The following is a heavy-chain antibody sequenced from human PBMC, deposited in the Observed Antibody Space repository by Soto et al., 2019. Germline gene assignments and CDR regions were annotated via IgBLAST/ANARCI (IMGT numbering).Heavy chain of an antibody. J-gene: IGHJ4*02. D-gene: IGHD6-13*01. CDR2: IFHSGST. CDR3: ARDLIAAAGNYFDY. CDR1: GYYISSGYN. V-gene: IGHV4-38-2*02. Sequence: PSETLSLTCGVSGYYISSGYNWGWIRQPPGKGLEWIGSIFHSGSTYYNPSLKSRVTISVDTPKNQFSLKLSSVTAADTAVYYCARDLIAAAGNYFDYWGQGTLVTVSS.